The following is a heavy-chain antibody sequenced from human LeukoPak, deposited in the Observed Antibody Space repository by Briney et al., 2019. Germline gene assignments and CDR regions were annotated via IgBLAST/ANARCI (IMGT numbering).Heavy chain of an antibody. CDR1: GFTFSSYW. Sequence: GGSLRLSCAASGFTFSSYWMSWVRQAPGKGLEWVAMISYHGSDEYYADSVKGRFTISRDNSKNTLYLQMNNPRVEDTAMYYCARVHDTSGYYHFFDSWGQGTLVTVSS. CDR3: ARVHDTSGYYHFFDS. J-gene: IGHJ4*02. D-gene: IGHD3-9*01. CDR2: ISYHGSDE. V-gene: IGHV3-30*03.